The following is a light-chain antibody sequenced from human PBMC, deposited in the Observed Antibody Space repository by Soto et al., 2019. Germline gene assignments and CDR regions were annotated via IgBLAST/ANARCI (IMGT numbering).Light chain of an antibody. CDR2: DVS. Sequence: QSALTQPASVSGSPGQSITISCTGTSRDVGGYNYVSWYQQHPGKAPKLMIYDVSNRPSGVFNRFSGSKSGNTASLTISGLQAEDEADYYCSSYTSSSTRVFGT. V-gene: IGLV2-14*01. CDR3: SSYTSSSTRV. CDR1: SRDVGGYNY. J-gene: IGLJ1*01.